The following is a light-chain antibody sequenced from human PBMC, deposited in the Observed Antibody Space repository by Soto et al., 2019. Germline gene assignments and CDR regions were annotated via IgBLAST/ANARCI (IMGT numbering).Light chain of an antibody. CDR3: SSYAGSNNYV. CDR2: EVT. V-gene: IGLV2-8*01. CDR1: SSDVGGYNY. J-gene: IGLJ1*01. Sequence: QSVLTQPPSASGSPGQSVTISCTGTSSDVGGYNYVSWYQQHPGKAPKLMIYEVTKRPSGVPDRFSGSKSGDTASLTVSGLQAEHEADYYCSSYAGSNNYVFGTGTKVTVL.